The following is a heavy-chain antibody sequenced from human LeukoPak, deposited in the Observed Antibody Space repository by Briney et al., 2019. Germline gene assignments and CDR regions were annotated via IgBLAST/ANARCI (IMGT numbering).Heavy chain of an antibody. CDR2: IRQDGSEK. CDR1: GGSFNTYY. Sequence: ETLSLTCAVYGGSFNTYYWSWIRQPPGKGLEWVANIRQDGSEKYYVDSVKGRFTISRDNAKNSLYLQMNSLRAEDTAVYYCARVSRFPGYVGAFDIWGQGTMVTVSS. D-gene: IGHD6-13*01. V-gene: IGHV3-7*04. J-gene: IGHJ3*02. CDR3: ARVSRFPGYVGAFDI.